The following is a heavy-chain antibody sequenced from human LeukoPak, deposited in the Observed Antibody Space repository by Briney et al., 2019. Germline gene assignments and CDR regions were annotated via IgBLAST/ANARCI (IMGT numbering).Heavy chain of an antibody. D-gene: IGHD5-12*01. Sequence: GGSLRLSCAASGFTFSSYWMSWVRQAPGKGLEWGANIKQDGSEKYYVDSVKGRFPISRDNAKNSLYLQMNSLRAEDTAVYYCARDPGYSGYDFDYWGQGTLVTVSS. V-gene: IGHV3-7*01. J-gene: IGHJ4*02. CDR2: IKQDGSEK. CDR3: ARDPGYSGYDFDY. CDR1: GFTFSSYW.